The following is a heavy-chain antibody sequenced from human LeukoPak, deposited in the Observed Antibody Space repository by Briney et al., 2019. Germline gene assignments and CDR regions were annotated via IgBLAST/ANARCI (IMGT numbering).Heavy chain of an antibody. CDR1: GGTFSSYA. CDR3: AREVLSYSSSYYDYMDV. D-gene: IGHD6-6*01. V-gene: IGHV1-69*06. CDR2: TIPIFGTA. J-gene: IGHJ6*03. Sequence: SVKVSCKASGGTFSSYAISWVRQAHGQGLEWMGGTIPIFGTANYARKFQGRLRIIADKSTSTAYIELSSLRSEDTAVYYCAREVLSYSSSYYDYMDVWGKGTTVTVSS.